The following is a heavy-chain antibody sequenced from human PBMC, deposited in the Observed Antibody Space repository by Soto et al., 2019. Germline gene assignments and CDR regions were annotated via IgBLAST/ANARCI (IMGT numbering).Heavy chain of an antibody. CDR3: ARGETTVGYFDY. V-gene: IGHV4-30-4*01. CDR1: GCSISSGYYY. D-gene: IGHD4-17*01. CDR2: IYYSGST. J-gene: IGHJ4*02. Sequence: SETLSLTCTVSGCSISSGYYYWSWIRQPPGKGLEWIGYIYYSGSTYYNPSLKSRVTISVDTSKNQFSLKLSSVTAADTAVYYCARGETTVGYFDYWGQGTLVTVSS.